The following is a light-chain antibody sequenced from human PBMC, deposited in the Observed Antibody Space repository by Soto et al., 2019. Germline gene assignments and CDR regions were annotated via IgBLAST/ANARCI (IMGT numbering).Light chain of an antibody. CDR2: KVT. V-gene: IGLV2-14*01. Sequence: QSVLTQPASVSGSPGQSITISCTGTSSDVGGNKYVSWYQQYPGKVPKLLINKVTNRPSGVSYRFSGSKSGNTASLTISALLPEDEADYFCSSSSSDSRYVFGTGTKGTVL. CDR3: SSSSSDSRYV. CDR1: SSDVGGNKY. J-gene: IGLJ1*01.